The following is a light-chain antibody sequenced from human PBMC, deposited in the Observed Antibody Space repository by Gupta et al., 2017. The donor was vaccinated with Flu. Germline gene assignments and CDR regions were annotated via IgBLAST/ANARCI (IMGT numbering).Light chain of an antibody. V-gene: IGKV3-20*01. CDR3: QQFGSSPYT. Sequence: ERHTLSCGASQSDSNNYLAWFQQKPGQPPRLLIYGASNRDTGIPDRFSGSGSGTDFTLTISRLEPEDFVVYYCQQFGSSPYTFGHGSKLEIK. CDR2: GAS. CDR1: QSDSNNY. J-gene: IGKJ2*01.